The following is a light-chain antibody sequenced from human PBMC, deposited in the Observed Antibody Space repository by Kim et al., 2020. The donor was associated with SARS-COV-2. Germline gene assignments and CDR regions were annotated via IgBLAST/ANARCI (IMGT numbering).Light chain of an antibody. Sequence: GQSVTISCTGTSSDVVAYKSVSWYQHHPGKAPKVMIYAVTKRPSGVPDRFSASKFDNTASLTISGLQAEDEADYYCCSYAGSNTVIFGGGTQLTVL. CDR3: CSYAGSNTVI. J-gene: IGLJ2*01. V-gene: IGLV2-11*01. CDR1: SSDVVAYKS. CDR2: AVT.